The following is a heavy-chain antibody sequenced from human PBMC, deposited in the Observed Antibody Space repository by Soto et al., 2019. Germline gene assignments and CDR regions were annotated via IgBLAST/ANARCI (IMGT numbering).Heavy chain of an antibody. D-gene: IGHD5-18*01. Sequence: QVQLQESGPGLVKPSGTLSLTCAVSGGSISSSNWWSWVRQPPGQGLEWIGEIYHSGSTNYNPSLKSRVTISVDKSKNQFSLKLSSVTAADTAVYYCASLVGNSYGYNFDYWGQGTLVTVSS. CDR2: IYHSGST. V-gene: IGHV4-4*02. J-gene: IGHJ4*02. CDR1: GGSISSSNW. CDR3: ASLVGNSYGYNFDY.